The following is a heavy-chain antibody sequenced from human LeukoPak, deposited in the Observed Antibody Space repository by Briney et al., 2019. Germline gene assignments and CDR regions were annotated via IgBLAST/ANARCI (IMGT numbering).Heavy chain of an antibody. Sequence: ASVKVSCKASGYTFTTYGITWVRQAPGQGLEWMGWISGYNGNTNYAQKLQGRVTMTTDTSTSTAYMELRSLRSDDTAVYYCAREPRYCGGGNCYRGGYMDVWGKGTTVTVSS. CDR3: AREPRYCGGGNCYRGGYMDV. V-gene: IGHV1-18*01. D-gene: IGHD2-15*01. CDR2: ISGYNGNT. CDR1: GYTFTTYG. J-gene: IGHJ6*03.